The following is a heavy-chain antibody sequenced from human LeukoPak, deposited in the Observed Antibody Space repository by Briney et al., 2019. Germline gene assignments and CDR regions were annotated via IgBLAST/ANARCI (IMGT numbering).Heavy chain of an antibody. CDR1: GYSFTSYW. V-gene: IGHV5-51*01. D-gene: IGHD3-22*01. J-gene: IGHJ4*02. CDR3: ARPVDYDSSGYYPGYFDY. CDR2: IYPGDSDT. Sequence: GESLKISCKGSGYSFTSYWIGWVRQMPGKGLEWRGIIYPGDSDTRYSPSFQGQVTISADKSISTAYLQWSSLKASDTAMYYCARPVDYDSSGYYPGYFDYWGQGTLVTVSS.